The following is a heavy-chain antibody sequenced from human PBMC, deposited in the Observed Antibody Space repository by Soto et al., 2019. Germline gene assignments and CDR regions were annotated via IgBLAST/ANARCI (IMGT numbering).Heavy chain of an antibody. D-gene: IGHD1-26*01. V-gene: IGHV3-30-3*01. J-gene: IGHJ4*02. CDR3: ARGRYSGSYGSLDY. Sequence: QVQLVESGGGVVQPGRSLRLSCAASGFTFSSYAMHWVRQAPGKGLEWVAVISYDGSNKYYADSVKGRFTISRDNSKNTLYLQMNSLRAEDTAVYYCARGRYSGSYGSLDYWGQGTLVTVSS. CDR1: GFTFSSYA. CDR2: ISYDGSNK.